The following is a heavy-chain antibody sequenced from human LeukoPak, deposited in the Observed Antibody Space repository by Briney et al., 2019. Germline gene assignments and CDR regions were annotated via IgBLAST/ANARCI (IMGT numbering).Heavy chain of an antibody. Sequence: SETLSLTCTVSGGSISSSSYYWGWIRQPPGKGLEWIGRIYYSGSTYYNPSLKSRVTISVDTSKNQFSLKLSSVTATDTAVYYCVRRGLPYYYGSGSFSEGGQGTLVTVSS. CDR1: GGSISSSSYY. CDR3: VRRGLPYYYGSGSFSE. V-gene: IGHV4-39*01. J-gene: IGHJ4*02. CDR2: IYYSGST. D-gene: IGHD3-10*01.